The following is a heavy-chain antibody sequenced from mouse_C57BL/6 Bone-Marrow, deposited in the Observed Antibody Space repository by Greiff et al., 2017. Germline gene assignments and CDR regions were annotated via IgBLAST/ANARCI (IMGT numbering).Heavy chain of an antibody. D-gene: IGHD2-3*01. V-gene: IGHV1-82*01. CDR1: GYAFSSSW. CDR2: IYPGDGDT. CDR3: ARTDGYPFDY. J-gene: IGHJ2*01. Sequence: QVQLQQSGPELVKPGASVKISCKASGYAFSSSWMNWVKQRPGKGLEWIGRIYPGDGDTNYNGKFKGKATLTADKSSSTAYMQRSSLTSEDSAVYFWARTDGYPFDYWGQGTTLTVSS.